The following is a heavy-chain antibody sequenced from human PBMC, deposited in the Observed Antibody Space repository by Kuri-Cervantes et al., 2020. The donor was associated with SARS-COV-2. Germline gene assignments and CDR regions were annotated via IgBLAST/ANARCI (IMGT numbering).Heavy chain of an antibody. CDR2: ISGSGGST. CDR3: AKPIAVAWVGYFDL. J-gene: IGHJ2*01. CDR1: GFTFSSYA. Sequence: GGSLRLSCAASGFTFSSYAMSWVRQAPGKGLEWVSAISGSGGSTYYADSVKGRFTISRDNSKNTLYLQMNSLRAEDTAVYYCAKPIAVAWVGYFDLWGRGTLVTAPQ. V-gene: IGHV3-23*01. D-gene: IGHD6-19*01.